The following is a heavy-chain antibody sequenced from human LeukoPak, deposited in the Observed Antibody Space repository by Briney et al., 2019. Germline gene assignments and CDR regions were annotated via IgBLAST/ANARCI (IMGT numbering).Heavy chain of an antibody. D-gene: IGHD5-12*01. CDR2: IRYDGSNK. V-gene: IGHV3-30*02. Sequence: GGSLRLSCAASGFTFDDYAMHWVRQAPGKGLERVAFIRYDGSNKYYADSVKGRSTISRDNSKNTLYLQMNSLRAEDTAVYYCAKGPQIVATIWDDAFDIWGQGTMVTVSS. J-gene: IGHJ3*02. CDR3: AKGPQIVATIWDDAFDI. CDR1: GFTFDDYA.